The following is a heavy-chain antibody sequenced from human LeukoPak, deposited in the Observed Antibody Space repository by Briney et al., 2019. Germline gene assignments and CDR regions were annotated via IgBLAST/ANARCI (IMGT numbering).Heavy chain of an antibody. V-gene: IGHV3-7*01. CDR1: GFTSTSYS. D-gene: IGHD2-21*02. Sequence: PGGSLRLSCAASGFTSTSYSMNWVRQAPGKGLEWVANINEDGSYKYHADSVKGRLTISRDNAKNSLYLQMNSLRAEDTAVYYCARDATRGGDNDYWGQGTRVIVSS. CDR3: ARDATRGGDNDY. J-gene: IGHJ4*02. CDR2: INEDGSYK.